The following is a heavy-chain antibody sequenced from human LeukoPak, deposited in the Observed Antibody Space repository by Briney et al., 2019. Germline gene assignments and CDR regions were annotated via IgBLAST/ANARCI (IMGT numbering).Heavy chain of an antibody. CDR1: GFTFSGYI. J-gene: IGHJ4*02. CDR3: ASGQHNFDY. CDR2: IYIGGST. Sequence: GGSLRLSCAASGFTFSGYIMNWVRQAPGKGLEWVSVIYIGGSTHYADSVKGRFTISRDNSKNTLYLQMNSLRAEDTAVYYCASGQHNFDYWGQGTLVTVSS. V-gene: IGHV3-66*01.